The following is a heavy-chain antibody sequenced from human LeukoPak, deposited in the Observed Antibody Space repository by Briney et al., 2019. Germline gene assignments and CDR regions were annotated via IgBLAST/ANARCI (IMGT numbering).Heavy chain of an antibody. J-gene: IGHJ6*02. CDR3: AKDQDYDILTGYYRYYYYYGMDV. V-gene: IGHV3-30*18. CDR1: GFTFSSYG. CDR2: ISYDGSNK. D-gene: IGHD3-9*01. Sequence: GRSLRLSCAASGFTFSSYGMHWVRQAPGKGLEWVAVISYDGSNKYYADSVKGRFTISRDNSKNTLYLQMNSLRAEDTAVYYCAKDQDYDILTGYYRYYYYYGMDVWGQGTTVTVSS.